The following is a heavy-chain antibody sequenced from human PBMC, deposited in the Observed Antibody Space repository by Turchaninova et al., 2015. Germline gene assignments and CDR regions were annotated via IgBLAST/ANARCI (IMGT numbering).Heavy chain of an antibody. Sequence: QITLKESGPTRVNPTQTLTLTCTFSGFSLSTRGVGGGWIRHPPGKALECLALIYWDDDRRYSPSLKSRLTITKDTSKNQVVLTMTNMDPVDTATYYCAHRRPNSGGWDTGVFDQWGPGTLVTVSS. CDR2: IYWDDDR. D-gene: IGHD6-19*01. J-gene: IGHJ4*02. V-gene: IGHV2-5*02. CDR1: GFSLSTRGVG. CDR3: AHRRPNSGGWDTGVFDQ.